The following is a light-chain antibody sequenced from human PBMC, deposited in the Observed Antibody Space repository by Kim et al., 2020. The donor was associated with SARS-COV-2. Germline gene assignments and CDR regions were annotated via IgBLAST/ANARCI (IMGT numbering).Light chain of an antibody. J-gene: IGLJ2*01. Sequence: SITITCTGNSSDGGGHNYVSWYQQHPNTAPKLLIYDVSNRPSGVSNRFSGSESGNTASLTISGLQAGDEADYYCSSYTTSSTLDAIFGGGTQLTVL. CDR1: SSDGGGHNY. CDR3: SSYTTSSTLDAI. CDR2: DVS. V-gene: IGLV2-14*03.